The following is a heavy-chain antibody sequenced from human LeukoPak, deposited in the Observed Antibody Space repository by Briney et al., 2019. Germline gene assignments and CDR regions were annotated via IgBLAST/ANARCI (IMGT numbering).Heavy chain of an antibody. CDR1: GLTFSSYA. CDR3: ARSSSSSSWSPPDY. CDR2: ISYDGSNK. D-gene: IGHD6-13*01. J-gene: IGHJ4*02. V-gene: IGHV3-30-3*01. Sequence: GGSLRLSCAASGLTFSSYAMHWVRQAPGKGLEWAAVISYDGSNKYYADSVKGRFTISRDNSKNTLYLQMNSLRAEDTAVYYCARSSSSSSWSPPDYWGQGTLVTVSS.